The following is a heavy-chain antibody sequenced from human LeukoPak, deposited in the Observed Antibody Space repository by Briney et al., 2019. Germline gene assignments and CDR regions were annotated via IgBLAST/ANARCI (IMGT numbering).Heavy chain of an antibody. CDR3: ARHRMYYYGSGSPFSY. CDR1: GGSFSGYY. J-gene: IGHJ4*02. Sequence: SETLSLTCAVYGGSFSGYYWSWIRQPPGKGLEWIGEINHSGSTNYNPSLKSRVTISVDTSKNQFPLKLSSVTAADTAVYYCARHRMYYYGSGSPFSYWGQGTLVTVSS. D-gene: IGHD3-10*01. CDR2: INHSGST. V-gene: IGHV4-34*01.